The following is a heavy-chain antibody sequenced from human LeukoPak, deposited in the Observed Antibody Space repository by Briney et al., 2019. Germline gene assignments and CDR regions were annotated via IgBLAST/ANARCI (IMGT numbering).Heavy chain of an antibody. D-gene: IGHD3-10*01. J-gene: IGHJ4*02. CDR1: GGSINDYY. CDR2: IYYSGST. CDR3: ASLPGNSFNYVGY. V-gene: IGHV4-59*08. Sequence: SETLSLTCTVSGGSINDYYWTWIRQPPGKGLEWIGHIYYSGSTNYNPSLKSRVTISADTSKNQFSLKLTSVTAADTAVYYCASLPGNSFNYVGYWGQGILVTVSS.